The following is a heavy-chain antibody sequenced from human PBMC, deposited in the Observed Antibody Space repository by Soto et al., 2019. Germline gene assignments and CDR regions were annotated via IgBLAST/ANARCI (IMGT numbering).Heavy chain of an antibody. Sequence: SETLSLTCTVSGGSISSSTYYWGWIRQPPGKGLEWIGSIYYSGSTYYNPSLKSRVTISVDTSKNQFSLKLSSVTAADTAVYYCARVTGWEPAGVDYWGQGTLVTVSS. CDR1: GGSISSSTYY. J-gene: IGHJ4*02. D-gene: IGHD1-26*01. V-gene: IGHV4-39*01. CDR3: ARVTGWEPAGVDY. CDR2: IYYSGST.